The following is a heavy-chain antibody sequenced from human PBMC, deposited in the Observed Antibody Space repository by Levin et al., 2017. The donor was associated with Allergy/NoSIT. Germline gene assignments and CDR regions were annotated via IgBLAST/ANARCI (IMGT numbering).Heavy chain of an antibody. CDR2: VGGSGGSI. V-gene: IGHV3-23*01. D-gene: IGHD5-18*01. CDR3: AKRFRDGYNYGYPDY. CDR1: GFTFSSYA. J-gene: IGHJ4*02. Sequence: GESLKISCAVSGFTFSSYAMSWVRQAPGKGLEWVSSVGGSGGSIKYADSVKGRFTISRDNSKNTLYLQMNSLKAEDTAVYYCAKRFRDGYNYGYPDYWGQGTLVTVSS.